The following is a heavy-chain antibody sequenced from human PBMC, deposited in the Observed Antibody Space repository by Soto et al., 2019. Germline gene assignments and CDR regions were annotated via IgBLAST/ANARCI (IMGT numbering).Heavy chain of an antibody. Sequence: SVKVSCKDSGGTFSSYAISWVRQAPGQGLEWMGGIIPIFGTANYAQKFQGRVTITADESTSTAYMELSSLRSEDTAVYYCARASNLYYDSSGYYYLYYFDYWGQGTLVTVSS. D-gene: IGHD3-22*01. CDR3: ARASNLYYDSSGYYYLYYFDY. V-gene: IGHV1-69*13. CDR2: IIPIFGTA. J-gene: IGHJ4*02. CDR1: GGTFSSYA.